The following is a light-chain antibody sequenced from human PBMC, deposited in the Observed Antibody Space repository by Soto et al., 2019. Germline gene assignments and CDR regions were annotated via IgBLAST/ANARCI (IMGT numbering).Light chain of an antibody. J-gene: IGLJ2*01. CDR2: EVS. Sequence: QSALTQPASVSGSPGQSITISCTGTSSDVGDYNYVSWYQQHPGKAPKLMIYEVSHRLSGVSNRFSGSKSGYTASLTISGLQDEDEADYYCSSYISNSIVVFGGGTKLPS. V-gene: IGLV2-14*01. CDR1: SSDVGDYNY. CDR3: SSYISNSIVV.